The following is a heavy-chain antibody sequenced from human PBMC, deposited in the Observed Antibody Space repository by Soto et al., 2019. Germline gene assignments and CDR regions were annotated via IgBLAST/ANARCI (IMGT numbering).Heavy chain of an antibody. CDR1: GFTFSSYA. Sequence: EVQLVESGGGLVQPGGSLRLSCAASGFTFSSYAMHWVRQAPGKGLEYVSAISSNGGSTYYANSVKGRFTISRDNSKNTVYLQMGSLRAEDMAVYYCARGVVVVAATYGMDVWGQGTTVTVSS. J-gene: IGHJ6*02. CDR3: ARGVVVVAATYGMDV. D-gene: IGHD2-15*01. CDR2: ISSNGGST. V-gene: IGHV3-64*01.